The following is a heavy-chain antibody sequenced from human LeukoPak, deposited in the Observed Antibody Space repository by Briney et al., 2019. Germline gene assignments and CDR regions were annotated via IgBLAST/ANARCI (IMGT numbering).Heavy chain of an antibody. CDR3: AKADRWYGDY. D-gene: IGHD6-13*01. CDR1: GFTFSSYG. J-gene: IGHJ4*02. CDR2: ISGSGGST. V-gene: IGHV3-23*01. Sequence: GGSLRLSRAASGFTFSSYGMSWVRQAPGKGLEWVSAISGSGGSTYYADSVKGRFTISRDNSKNTLYLQMNSLRAEDTAVYYCAKADRWYGDYWGQGTLVTVSS.